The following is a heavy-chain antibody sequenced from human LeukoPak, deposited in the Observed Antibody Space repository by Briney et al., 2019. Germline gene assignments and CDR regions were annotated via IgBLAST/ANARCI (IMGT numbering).Heavy chain of an antibody. CDR2: INPNNGGT. CDR1: GYTFTDYY. D-gene: IGHD6-6*01. Sequence: ASVKVSCKASGYTFTDYYMHWVRQAPGQGLEWMGRINPNNGGTNYAQKFQGRVAMTRDTSISTAYMELSRLRSDDTAVYYCARAMRRAQLVGDIDWFDPWGQGTLVTVSS. CDR3: ARAMRRAQLVGDIDWFDP. J-gene: IGHJ5*02. V-gene: IGHV1-2*06.